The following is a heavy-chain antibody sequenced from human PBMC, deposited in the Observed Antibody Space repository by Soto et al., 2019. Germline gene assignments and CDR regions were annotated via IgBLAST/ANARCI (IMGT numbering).Heavy chain of an antibody. J-gene: IGHJ6*02. CDR2: VTFDGSRT. D-gene: IGHD2-21*01. CDR1: GFNFNNYA. CDR3: AKAGWGGDYYYGLDV. Sequence: PGGSLRLSCAASGFNFNNYAMHWVRQARGKGLEWVAVVTFDGSRTYYADSVKGRFTISRDSSNNTVSLQMNSLTNEDTAVYYCAKAGWGGDYYYGLDVWGQGTTVTVSS. V-gene: IGHV3-30*18.